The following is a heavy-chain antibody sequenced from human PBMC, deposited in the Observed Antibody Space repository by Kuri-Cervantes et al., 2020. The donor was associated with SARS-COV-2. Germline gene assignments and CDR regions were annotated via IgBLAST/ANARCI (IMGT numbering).Heavy chain of an antibody. D-gene: IGHD2-15*01. CDR2: INSDGSTT. Sequence: GESLKISCAASGFTFSHYGMHWVRQAPGKGLVWVSRINSDGSTTSYADSVKGRFTISRDNAKNTLYLQMNSLRAEDTAVYYCARISIWVVAATLFLAYYYYYGMDVWGQGTTVTVSS. V-gene: IGHV3-74*01. CDR3: ARISIWVVAATLFLAYYYYYGMDV. CDR1: GFTFSHYG. J-gene: IGHJ6*02.